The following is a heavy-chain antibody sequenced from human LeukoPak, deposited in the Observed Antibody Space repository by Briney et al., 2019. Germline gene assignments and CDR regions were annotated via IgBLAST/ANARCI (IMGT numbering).Heavy chain of an antibody. V-gene: IGHV1-69*13. D-gene: IGHD3-10*01. J-gene: IGHJ4*02. CDR1: GGTFSSYA. Sequence: GASVTVSCKASGGTFSSYAISWVRQAPGQGLEWMGGIIPIFGTANYAQKFQGRVTITADESTSTAYMELSSLRSEDTAVYHCARDEQGYGSGYFDYWGQGTLVTVSS. CDR3: ARDEQGYGSGYFDY. CDR2: IIPIFGTA.